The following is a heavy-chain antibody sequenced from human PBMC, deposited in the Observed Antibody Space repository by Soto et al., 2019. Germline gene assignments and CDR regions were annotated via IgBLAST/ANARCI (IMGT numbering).Heavy chain of an antibody. J-gene: IGHJ4*02. CDR3: AKSYTGAMTFDY. Sequence: PGGSLRLSCAASGFTFSSYAMSWVRQAPGEGLEWVSAISGSGGSTYYADSVKGRFTISRDNSKNTLYLQMNSLRAEDTAVYYCAKSYTGAMTFDYWGQGTLVTVSS. CDR1: GFTFSSYA. CDR2: ISGSGGST. V-gene: IGHV3-23*01. D-gene: IGHD1-26*01.